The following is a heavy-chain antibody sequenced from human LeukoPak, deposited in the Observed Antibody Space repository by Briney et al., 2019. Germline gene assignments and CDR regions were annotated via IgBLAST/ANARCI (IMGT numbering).Heavy chain of an antibody. CDR3: ARRWPARDTVMVSTMIKWYFDL. CDR1: GFTFSSYA. CDR2: ISSNGGST. J-gene: IGHJ2*01. V-gene: IGHV3-64*01. Sequence: PGGSLRLSCAASGFTFSSYAMHWVRQAPGKGLEYVSAISSNGGSTYYANSVKGRFTISRDNSKNTLYLQMGSLRAEDMAVYYCARRWPARDTVMVSTMIKWYFDLWGRGTLVTVSS. D-gene: IGHD5-18*01.